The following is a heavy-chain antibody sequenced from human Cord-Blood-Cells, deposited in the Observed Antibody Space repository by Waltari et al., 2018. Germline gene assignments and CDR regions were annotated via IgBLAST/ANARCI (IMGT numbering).Heavy chain of an antibody. CDR3: ARGLGYYRFRNAFDI. CDR1: GGSFSGYY. D-gene: IGHD1-26*01. V-gene: IGHV4-34*01. CDR2: INHSGST. J-gene: IGHJ3*02. Sequence: QVQLQQWGAGLLKPSETLSLTCAVYGGSFSGYYWSWIRQPPGKGLEWIGEINHSGSTNYNPTLKSRVTISVDTSNNQFSPKLSSVTAADTAVYYCARGLGYYRFRNAFDIWGQGTMVTVSS.